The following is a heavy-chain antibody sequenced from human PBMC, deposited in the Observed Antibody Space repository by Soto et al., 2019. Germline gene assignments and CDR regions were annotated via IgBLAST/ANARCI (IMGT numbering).Heavy chain of an antibody. D-gene: IGHD3-16*01. CDR2: IYYSGST. CDR3: ARRWGDYFDY. CDR1: GGSISSYY. V-gene: IGHV4-59*08. J-gene: IGHJ4*02. Sequence: PSETLSLTCTVSGGSISSYYWSWIRQPRGKGLEWLGYIYYSGSTNSNPSLKSRVTISVDTSKNQFSLKLSSVTAADTAVYYCARRWGDYFDYWGQGTLVTVSS.